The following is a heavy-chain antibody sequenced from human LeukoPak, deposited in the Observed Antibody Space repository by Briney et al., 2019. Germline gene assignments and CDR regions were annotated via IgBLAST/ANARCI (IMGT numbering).Heavy chain of an antibody. Sequence: SETLSLTCTVSGGSISGYYWSWFRQPPGMRLEWIGYIYYTGSPNYNPSLKSRVTISVDTSNNQFSLRLSSVTAADTAVYYCARHANDGDYPLDYWGQGTLVTVSS. D-gene: IGHD4-17*01. CDR1: GGSISGYY. CDR2: IYYTGSP. CDR3: ARHANDGDYPLDY. V-gene: IGHV4-59*08. J-gene: IGHJ4*02.